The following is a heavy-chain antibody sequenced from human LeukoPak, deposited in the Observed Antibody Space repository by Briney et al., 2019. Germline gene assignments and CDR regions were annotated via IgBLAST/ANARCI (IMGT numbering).Heavy chain of an antibody. D-gene: IGHD2-2*01. V-gene: IGHV4-34*01. J-gene: IGHJ4*02. CDR2: INHSGST. CDR1: GGSFSGYY. CDR3: ARAWCSSTSCLDY. Sequence: SETLSLTCAVYGGSFSGYYWSWIRQPPGKGLEWIGEINHSGSTNYNPSLKSRVTISVDTSKNQFSLKLSSVTAAVTAVYYCARAWCSSTSCLDYWGQGTLVTVSS.